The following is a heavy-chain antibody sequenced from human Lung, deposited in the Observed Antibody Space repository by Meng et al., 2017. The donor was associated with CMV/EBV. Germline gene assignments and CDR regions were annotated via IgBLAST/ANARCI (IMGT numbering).Heavy chain of an antibody. CDR1: GFSSSTYG. Sequence: GESLKISCEASGFSSSTYGMHWVRQAPGKGLQWVALISNDGSNEYYADSVEGRFTISRDNSRNTLYLQMNSLRTEDTAVYYCATVISSYSSTWEYNLYYAYYGMDDWGQGTTVTVSS. CDR2: ISNDGSNE. CDR3: ATVISSYSSTWEYNLYYAYYGMDD. J-gene: IGHJ6*02. D-gene: IGHD6-13*01. V-gene: IGHV3-30-3*01.